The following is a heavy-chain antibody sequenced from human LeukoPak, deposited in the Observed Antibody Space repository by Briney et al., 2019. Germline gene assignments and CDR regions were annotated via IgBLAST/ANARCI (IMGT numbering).Heavy chain of an antibody. CDR3: ARDLFSYGANQDDF. V-gene: IGHV3-7*01. CDR1: GFTFSSYW. J-gene: IGHJ4*02. Sequence: PGGSLRLSCAASGFTFSSYWMNWVRQAPGKGLEWVASINQDGSDKYYVDSEKGRFTISRDNAKRSLYLQMNSLRAEDTAVYYCARDLFSYGANQDDFWGQGTLVTVSS. D-gene: IGHD5-18*01. CDR2: INQDGSDK.